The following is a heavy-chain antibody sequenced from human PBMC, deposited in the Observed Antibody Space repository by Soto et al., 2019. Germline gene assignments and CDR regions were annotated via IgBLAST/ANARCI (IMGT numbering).Heavy chain of an antibody. D-gene: IGHD6-19*01. CDR1: GYTFTNYG. CDR3: ARSGYSSGWYHWYFDL. CDR2: INAGNGNT. V-gene: IGHV1-3*01. J-gene: IGHJ2*01. Sequence: ASVKVSCKASGYTFTNYGVHWVRQAPGQRLEWMAWINAGNGNTQYSQKFQGRVTITRDTSATTAYLDLSSLRSEDTAVYYCARSGYSSGWYHWYFDLWGRGTLVTSPQ.